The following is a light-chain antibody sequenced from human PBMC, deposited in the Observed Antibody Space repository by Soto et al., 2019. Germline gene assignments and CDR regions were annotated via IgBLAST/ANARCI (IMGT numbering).Light chain of an antibody. V-gene: IGLV2-14*03. Sequence: QSALTQPAPVSGSPGQSITISCIGTSSDVGAYNYVSWYRHHPGKAPKLMIYDVSNRPSGVSSRFSGSKSGNTASLTISGLQAEDEADYYCSSFTTSSTLVFGTGTKVTVL. CDR3: SSFTTSSTLV. CDR2: DVS. J-gene: IGLJ1*01. CDR1: SSDVGAYNY.